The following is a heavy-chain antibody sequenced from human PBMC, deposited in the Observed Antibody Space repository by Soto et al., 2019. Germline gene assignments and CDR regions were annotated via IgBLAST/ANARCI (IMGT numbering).Heavy chain of an antibody. D-gene: IGHD2-2*01. V-gene: IGHV3-48*02. Sequence: PGGSLHPPGPALVFPFGTFTMSWARPPPGKGLEWISYISASTLTTFYADSVKGRFTISRDTAQNSLYLQMNSLRDEDTAVYYCARAPQLVAPAATGFDSWGQGTLVTVSS. CDR2: ISASTLTT. J-gene: IGHJ4*02. CDR1: VFPFGTFT. CDR3: ARAPQLVAPAATGFDS.